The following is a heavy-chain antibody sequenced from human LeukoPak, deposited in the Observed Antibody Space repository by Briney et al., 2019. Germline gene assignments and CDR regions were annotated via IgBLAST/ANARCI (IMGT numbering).Heavy chain of an antibody. CDR1: GFTFSSYR. CDR2: IKQDGSEK. D-gene: IGHD2-21*01. CDR3: ARDLVVVGSYFYYGMDV. V-gene: IGHV3-7*01. J-gene: IGHJ6*02. Sequence: GGSLRLSCAASGFTFSSYRMSWVRQAPGKGLEWVANIKQDGSEKYYVDSVKGRFTISRDNAKNSLYLQMNSLRAEDTAVYYCARDLVVVGSYFYYGMDVWGQGTTVTVSS.